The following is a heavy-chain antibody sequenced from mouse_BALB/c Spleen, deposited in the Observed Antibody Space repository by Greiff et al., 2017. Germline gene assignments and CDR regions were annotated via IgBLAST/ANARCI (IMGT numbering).Heavy chain of an antibody. CDR2: IYPGDGDT. D-gene: IGHD2-14*01. J-gene: IGHJ2*01. CDR3: ARQDYRYDDGYFDD. Sequence: QVQLKQSGAELVRPGSSVKISCKASGYAFSSYWMNWVKQRPGQGLEWIGQIYPGDGDTNYNGKFKGKATLTADKSSSTAYMQLSSLTSEDSAVYFCARQDYRYDDGYFDDWGQGTTLTVSS. V-gene: IGHV1-80*01. CDR1: GYAFSSYW.